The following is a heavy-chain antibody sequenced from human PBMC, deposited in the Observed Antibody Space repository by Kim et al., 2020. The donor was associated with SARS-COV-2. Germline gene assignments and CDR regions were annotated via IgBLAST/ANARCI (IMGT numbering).Heavy chain of an antibody. D-gene: IGHD6-6*01. Sequence: NKYYADSVKGRFTISRDNSRNRVDLQLNTLRAEDTAVYYCARGGEQLVSWGQGTLATVSS. J-gene: IGHJ4*02. CDR3: ARGGEQLVS. V-gene: IGHV3-33*01. CDR2: NK.